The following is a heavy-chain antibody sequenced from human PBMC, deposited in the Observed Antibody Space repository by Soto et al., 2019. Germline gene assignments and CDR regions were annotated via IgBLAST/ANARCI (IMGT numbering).Heavy chain of an antibody. V-gene: IGHV3-48*02. J-gene: IGHJ4*02. D-gene: IGHD5-18*01. CDR2: ISSSSSTI. Sequence: GGSLRLSCASSGFTFSSYSMNLVRQAPGKGLEWVSYISSSSSTIYYADSVKGRFTISRDNAKNSLYLQMNSLRDEDTAVYYCASLVVVAPDTAMVSGVYYFDYWGQGTLVTVSS. CDR1: GFTFSSYS. CDR3: ASLVVVAPDTAMVSGVYYFDY.